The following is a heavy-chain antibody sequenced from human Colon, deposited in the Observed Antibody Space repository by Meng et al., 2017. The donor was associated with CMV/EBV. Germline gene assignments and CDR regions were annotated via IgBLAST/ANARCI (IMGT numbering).Heavy chain of an antibody. D-gene: IGHD1-26*01. V-gene: IGHV3-30*03. CDR1: GLTFSLHG. Sequence: LRISCAVSGLTFSLHGMHWVRQAPGRGLEWVAVISFDGSSRYYADSVKGRFTISRDSSTNTLFLQMDSLRPEDTAMYYCAVGTARSDHWGRGTLVTVSS. CDR3: AVGTARSDH. CDR2: ISFDGSSR. J-gene: IGHJ5*02.